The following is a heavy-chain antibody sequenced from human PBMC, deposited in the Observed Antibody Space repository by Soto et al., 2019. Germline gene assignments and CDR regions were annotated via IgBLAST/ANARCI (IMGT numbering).Heavy chain of an antibody. Sequence: QVQLVLSGAEVKKPGASVKVSCKASGYAFSAYGITWVRQAPGQGLEWMGWISTSNGNTKYAQRLQGRVTMTTDTSTTTAYMELRSLRSDDTAVYYCARGYTMATPLQHWGQGTLVTVSS. CDR1: GYAFSAYG. CDR3: ARGYTMATPLQH. J-gene: IGHJ1*01. CDR2: ISTSNGNT. V-gene: IGHV1-18*01. D-gene: IGHD3-16*02.